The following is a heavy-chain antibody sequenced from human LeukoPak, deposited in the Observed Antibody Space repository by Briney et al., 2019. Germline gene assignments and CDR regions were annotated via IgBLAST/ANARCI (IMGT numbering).Heavy chain of an antibody. Sequence: SEALSLTCTVSGGSISSSSYYWGWIRQPPGKGLEWIGSICYSGSTYYNPSLKSRVTISVDTSKNQFSLKLSSVTAADTAVYYCARHPIIAAAGTWWFDPWGQGTLVTVSS. V-gene: IGHV4-39*01. CDR2: ICYSGST. D-gene: IGHD6-13*01. CDR1: GGSISSSSYY. J-gene: IGHJ5*02. CDR3: ARHPIIAAAGTWWFDP.